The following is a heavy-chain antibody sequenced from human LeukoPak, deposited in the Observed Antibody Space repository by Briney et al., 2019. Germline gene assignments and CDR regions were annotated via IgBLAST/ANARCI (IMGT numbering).Heavy chain of an antibody. Sequence: PSETLSLTCIVSGGSISNYYWSWFRQPPGKGLEWIGYIYQTGATSYNPSLKSRVTISIDTSKNQFSLKLSSVTAADTAVYYCARLYYDFWSGYSSEFDPWGQGTLVTVSS. CDR2: IYQTGAT. CDR3: ARLYYDFWSGYSSEFDP. V-gene: IGHV4-59*08. CDR1: GGSISNYY. J-gene: IGHJ5*02. D-gene: IGHD3-3*01.